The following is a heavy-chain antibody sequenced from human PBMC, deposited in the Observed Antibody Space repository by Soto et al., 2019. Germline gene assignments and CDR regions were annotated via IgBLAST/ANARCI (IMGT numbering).Heavy chain of an antibody. CDR2: ISSSGSTI. Sequence: PXESLRLSCAASGFTFSSYEMSGVRQAPGKGLEWFSYISSSGSTIYYADSVKGRFTISRDNAKNSLYLQMNSLRAEDTAVYYCARDLTVLLWFGELNPGGGMDVWGQGTTVTVSS. D-gene: IGHD3-10*01. V-gene: IGHV3-48*03. CDR1: GFTFSSYE. CDR3: ARDLTVLLWFGELNPGGGMDV. J-gene: IGHJ6*02.